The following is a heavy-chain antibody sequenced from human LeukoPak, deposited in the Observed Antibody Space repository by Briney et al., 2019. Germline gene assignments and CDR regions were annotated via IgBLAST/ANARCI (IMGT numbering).Heavy chain of an antibody. D-gene: IGHD2-2*01. CDR2: IKQDGSEK. V-gene: IGHV3-7*01. CDR3: ARDEGYCSSTSCYLLDY. CDR1: GFTFSSYW. Sequence: GSLRLSCAAAGFTFSSYWMRWVRQAPGKGLEWVANIKQDGSEKYYVDSVKGRFTISRDNAKNSLYLQMNSLRAEDTAVYYCARDEGYCSSTSCYLLDYWGQGTQVTVSS. J-gene: IGHJ4*02.